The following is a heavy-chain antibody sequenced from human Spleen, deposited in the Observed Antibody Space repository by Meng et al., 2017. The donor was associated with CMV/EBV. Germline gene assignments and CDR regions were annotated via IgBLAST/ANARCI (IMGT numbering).Heavy chain of an antibody. CDR1: GFTFSNYG. CDR3: AKDALYYYDSAY. Sequence: GGSLRLSCTASGFTFSNYGIHWVRQAPGKGLEWVAFIRYDGSHKYYADSVKGRFTISRDNSKNTLYLQMKSLRAEDTAVYYCAKDALYYYDSAYWGQGTLVTVSS. CDR2: IRYDGSHK. D-gene: IGHD3-22*01. J-gene: IGHJ4*02. V-gene: IGHV3-30*02.